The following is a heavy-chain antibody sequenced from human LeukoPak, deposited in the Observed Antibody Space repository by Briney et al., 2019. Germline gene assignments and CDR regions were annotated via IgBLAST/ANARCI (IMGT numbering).Heavy chain of an antibody. V-gene: IGHV4-34*01. CDR1: GGSFSGYY. CDR3: ARAADWQLPGPYYFDY. CDR2: INHSGST. J-gene: IGHJ4*02. D-gene: IGHD2-15*01. Sequence: SETLSLTCAVYGGSFSGYYWSWIRQPPGKGLEWIGEINHSGSTNYNPSLKSRVTISVDTSKNQFSLRLSSVTAADTAVYYCARAADWQLPGPYYFDYWGQGTLFTVSS.